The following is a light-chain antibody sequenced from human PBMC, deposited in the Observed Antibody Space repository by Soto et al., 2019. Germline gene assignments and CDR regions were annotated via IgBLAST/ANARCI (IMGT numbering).Light chain of an antibody. CDR1: QSVSSSD. CDR3: QPSGYSTGT. V-gene: IGKV3-20*01. CDR2: GAS. J-gene: IGKJ1*01. Sequence: EIVLTQSPGTVSLSPGERATLSCRASQSVSSSDLAWYQHKPGQAPRLLIYGASSRAAGIPDRFSGSGYGTDFTLTISRLEPEDFAVYYCQPSGYSTGTFGQGTKVEI.